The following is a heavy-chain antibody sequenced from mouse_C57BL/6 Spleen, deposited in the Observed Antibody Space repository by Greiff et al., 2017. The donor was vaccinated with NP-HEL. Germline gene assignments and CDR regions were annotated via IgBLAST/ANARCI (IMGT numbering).Heavy chain of an antibody. V-gene: IGHV14-3*01. J-gene: IGHJ4*01. CDR3: ARTTTTVVASMDY. CDR1: GFNIKNTY. Sequence: VQLQQSVAELVRPGASVKLSCTASGFNIKNTYMHWLKQRPEQGLEWIGRIDPANGSTKYAPKFQGKATITAATSSNTAYLQLSSLTSEDTAIYYCARTTTTVVASMDYWGQGTSVTVSS. CDR2: IDPANGST. D-gene: IGHD1-1*01.